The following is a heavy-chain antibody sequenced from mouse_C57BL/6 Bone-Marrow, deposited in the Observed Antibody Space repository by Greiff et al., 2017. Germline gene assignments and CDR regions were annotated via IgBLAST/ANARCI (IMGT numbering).Heavy chain of an antibody. D-gene: IGHD1-1*01. V-gene: IGHV2-9-1*01. CDR2: IWTGGGT. J-gene: IGHJ2*01. CDR3: ARRGHYYGSSHYFDY. Sequence: QVQLQQSGPGLVAPSQSLSITCTVSGFSLTSYAISWVRQPPGKGLEWLGVIWTGGGTTYNSALNSSLSISKDNSKSQVFLKMNSLQTDDTARYYGARRGHYYGSSHYFDYWGQGTTLTVSS. CDR1: GFSLTSYA.